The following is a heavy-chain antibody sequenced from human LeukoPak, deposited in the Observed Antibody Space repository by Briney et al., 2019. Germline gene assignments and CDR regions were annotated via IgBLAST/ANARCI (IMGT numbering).Heavy chain of an antibody. V-gene: IGHV4-34*01. J-gene: IGHJ4*02. Sequence: SETLSLTCAVYGGSFSGYYWSWIRQPPGKGLEWIGEINHSGSTNYNPSLKSRVTISVDTSKNQFSLKLSSVTAADTAVCYCARIRYYDSSAYHAVDYWGQGTLVTVSS. D-gene: IGHD3-22*01. CDR1: GGSFSGYY. CDR3: ARIRYYDSSAYHAVDY. CDR2: INHSGST.